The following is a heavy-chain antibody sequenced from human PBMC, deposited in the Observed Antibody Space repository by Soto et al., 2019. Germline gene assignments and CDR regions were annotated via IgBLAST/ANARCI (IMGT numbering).Heavy chain of an antibody. D-gene: IGHD4-4*01. J-gene: IGHJ6*02. Sequence: QVQLVQSGAEVKKPGASVKVSCKASGYTFTGYYMHWVRQAPGQGLEWMGWINPNSGGTNYAQKFQGRVTMTRDTSNSTAYMELSSLRSDDTAVYYCARDRTVTTSGYYYYGMDVWGQGTTVTVSS. CDR2: INPNSGGT. CDR1: GYTFTGYY. V-gene: IGHV1-2*02. CDR3: ARDRTVTTSGYYYYGMDV.